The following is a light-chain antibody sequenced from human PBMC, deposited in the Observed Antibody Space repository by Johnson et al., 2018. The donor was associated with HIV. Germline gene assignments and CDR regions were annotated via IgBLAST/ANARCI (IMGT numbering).Light chain of an antibody. CDR2: ENN. CDR1: RSNIGNNY. CDR3: GTLDTSLSAGV. Sequence: SVLTQPPSVSAAPGQKVTISCSGSRSNIGNNYVSWYQQLPGTAPKLLIYENNKRPSGIPDRFSGSKSGTSATLGLTGLQTGDEADYYCGTLDTSLSAGVFGTGTKVTVL. V-gene: IGLV1-51*02. J-gene: IGLJ1*01.